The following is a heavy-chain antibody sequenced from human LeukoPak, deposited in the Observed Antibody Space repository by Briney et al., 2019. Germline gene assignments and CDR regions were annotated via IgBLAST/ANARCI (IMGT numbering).Heavy chain of an antibody. J-gene: IGHJ4*02. CDR2: IYYSGST. CDR3: ARAGSGALRD. CDR1: GGSISSYY. D-gene: IGHD3-10*01. Sequence: SSETLSLTCTVSGGSISSYYWSWIRQPPGKGLEWIGYIYYSGSTNYNPSLKSRVTISVDTSKNQFSLKLSSVTAADTAVYYCARAGSGALRDWGQGTLVTVSS. V-gene: IGHV4-59*12.